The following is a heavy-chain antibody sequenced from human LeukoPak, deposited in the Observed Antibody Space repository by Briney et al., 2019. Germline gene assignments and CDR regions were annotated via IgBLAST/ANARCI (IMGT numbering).Heavy chain of an antibody. J-gene: IGHJ4*02. CDR3: AKVRSSSWTGFDY. CDR2: ITGSGGTT. Sequence: PGGSLRLSCAASGFTFSSYWMSWVRQAPGKGLEWVSAITGSGGTTYYADSVKGRFTISRDNSKNTLFLQMNSLRAEDTAVYYCAKVRSSSWTGFDYWGQGTLVTVSS. V-gene: IGHV3-23*01. D-gene: IGHD6-13*01. CDR1: GFTFSSYW.